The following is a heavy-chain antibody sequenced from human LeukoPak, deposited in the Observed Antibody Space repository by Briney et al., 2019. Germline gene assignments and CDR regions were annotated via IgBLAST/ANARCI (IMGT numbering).Heavy chain of an antibody. V-gene: IGHV4-38-2*02. D-gene: IGHD3-22*01. CDR1: GYSISSGYY. CDR2: IYHSGST. CDR3: AKEARIESHPAFDS. J-gene: IGHJ4*02. Sequence: PSETLSLTCAVSGYSISSGYYWGWIRQPPGKGLEWIGSIYHSGSTYYNPSLKSRVTISVDTSKNQFSLQLSSVTAADTAVYYGAKEARIESHPAFDSWGQGTLVTVSS.